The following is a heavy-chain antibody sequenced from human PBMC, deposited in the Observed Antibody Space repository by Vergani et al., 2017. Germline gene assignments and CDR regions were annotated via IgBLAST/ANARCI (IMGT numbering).Heavy chain of an antibody. CDR1: GGTFNIYS. CDR3: ASVEYSSSSVHYYYYYYMDV. Sequence: QVQLVQSGAEVKKPGSSVKVSCKASGGTFNIYSVSWLRQAPGQGPEWMGGITPFFPTGHYAQKFQGRVTITADESATTVYMELSSLRSEDTAVYYCASVEYSSSSVHYYYYYYMDVWGKGP. V-gene: IGHV1-69*12. D-gene: IGHD6-6*01. J-gene: IGHJ6*03. CDR2: ITPFFPTG.